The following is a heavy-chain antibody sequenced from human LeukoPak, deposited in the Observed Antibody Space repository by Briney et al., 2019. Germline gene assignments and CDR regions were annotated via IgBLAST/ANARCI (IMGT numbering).Heavy chain of an antibody. CDR2: ISGSGDGT. CDR3: AKDGSSSSRFAC. J-gene: IGHJ4*02. CDR1: GFIFSSYA. D-gene: IGHD6-13*01. V-gene: IGHV3-23*01. Sequence: GGSLRLSCAASGFIFSSYAMSWVRQAPGKGLEWVSGISGSGDGTYYADSVKGRFTISRDNSKDTVYLQMNSLRAEDTAVFYSAKDGSSSSRFACWGQGTLVTVSS.